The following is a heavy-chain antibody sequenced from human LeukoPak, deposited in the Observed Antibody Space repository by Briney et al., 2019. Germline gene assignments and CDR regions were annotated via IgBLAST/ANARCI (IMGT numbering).Heavy chain of an antibody. J-gene: IGHJ5*02. CDR3: AREARSSANKNWFDP. Sequence: SETLSLTCTASGGSISSYYWSWIRQSPAKGLEWIGRIYTSGSTNYNPSLKSRVTMSVDTSKNQFSLKLSSVTAADTAVYYCAREARSSANKNWFDPWGQGTLVTVSS. CDR2: IYTSGST. CDR1: GGSISSYY. V-gene: IGHV4-4*07. D-gene: IGHD1-26*01.